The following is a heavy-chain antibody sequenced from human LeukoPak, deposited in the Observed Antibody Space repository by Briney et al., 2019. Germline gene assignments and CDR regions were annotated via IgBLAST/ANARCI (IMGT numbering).Heavy chain of an antibody. Sequence: PGGSLRLSCVGSGFTFSDAWMSWVRQAPGKGLEWVGRIKSKSDGGTIDYAAPVKGRFTISRVDSRNTLYLQMNSLKTEDTAVCYCTTRRQDGWWGQGTLVTVS. CDR2: IKSKSDGGTI. CDR1: GFTFSDAW. D-gene: IGHD2-15*01. V-gene: IGHV3-15*01. J-gene: IGHJ4*02. CDR3: TTRRQDGW.